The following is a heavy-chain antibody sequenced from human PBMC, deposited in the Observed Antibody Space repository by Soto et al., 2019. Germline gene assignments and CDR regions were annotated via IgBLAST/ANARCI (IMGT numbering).Heavy chain of an antibody. Sequence: WGSLRLSCAASGFTFSSYAMTWVRQAPGKGLEWVSAISGGGTTYYADSVTGRFTISRDNSKSTLYLQMNSLRAEDTAAYYCAKWHTSNHDNLAFSGFDCCGKGTQVTVSS. V-gene: IGHV3-23*01. CDR1: GFTFSSYA. CDR2: ISGGGTT. CDR3: AKWHTSNHDNLAFSGFDC. J-gene: IGHJ4*02. D-gene: IGHD3-3*02.